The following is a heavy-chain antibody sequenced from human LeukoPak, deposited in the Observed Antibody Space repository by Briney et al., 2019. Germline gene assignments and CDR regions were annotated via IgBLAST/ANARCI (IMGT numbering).Heavy chain of an antibody. Sequence: EASVKVSCKASGYTFTSYGISWVRQAPGQGLEWMGWISAYNGNTNYAQKFQGRVTMTRDTSISTAYMELSRLRSDDTAVYYCARTYYYDSSGLSYWGQGTLVTVSS. CDR3: ARTYYYDSSGLSY. CDR2: ISAYNGNT. J-gene: IGHJ4*02. CDR1: GYTFTSYG. D-gene: IGHD3-22*01. V-gene: IGHV1-18*01.